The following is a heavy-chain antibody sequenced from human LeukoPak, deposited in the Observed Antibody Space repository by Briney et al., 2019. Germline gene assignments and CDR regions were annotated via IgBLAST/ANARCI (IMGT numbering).Heavy chain of an antibody. CDR1: GGSFSGYY. CDR2: INHSGST. J-gene: IGHJ6*03. Sequence: KPSETLSLTCAVYGGSFSGYYWSWIRQPPGKGLEWIGEINHSGSTNYNPSLKSRVTISVDTSKNQFSLKLSSVTAADTAVYYCASLSRRYCSSTSCPYYYYMDVWGKGTTVTVSS. V-gene: IGHV4-34*01. D-gene: IGHD2-2*01. CDR3: ASLSRRYCSSTSCPYYYYMDV.